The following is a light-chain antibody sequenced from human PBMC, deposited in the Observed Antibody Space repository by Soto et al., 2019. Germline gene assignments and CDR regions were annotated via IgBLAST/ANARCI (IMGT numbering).Light chain of an antibody. V-gene: IGKV3-20*01. CDR3: QQYDTSRWT. CDR2: AAS. Sequence: EVVLTQSPGTLSLSPGERATLSCRASQSVNSSYFAWYQQKAAQSPRLLIYAASTRATGIPDRFVGTGSGADFTLTITRLEPEDFAVYYCQQYDTSRWTFGQGTNLEI. CDR1: QSVNSSY. J-gene: IGKJ1*01.